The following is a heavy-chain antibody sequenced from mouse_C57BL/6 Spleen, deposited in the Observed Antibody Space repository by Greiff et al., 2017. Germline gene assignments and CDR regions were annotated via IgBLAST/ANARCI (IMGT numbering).Heavy chain of an antibody. CDR2: IAPNSGGT. Sequence: QVQLQQPGAELVKPGASVKLSCKASGYTFTSYWMHWVKQRPGRGLEWIGRIAPNSGGTKYNEKFKSKATLTVDKPSSTAYMQLSSLTSEDSAVYYCARLSEGHAWFAYWGQGTLVTVSA. J-gene: IGHJ3*01. V-gene: IGHV1-72*01. CDR1: GYTFTSYW. D-gene: IGHD1-3*01. CDR3: ARLSEGHAWFAY.